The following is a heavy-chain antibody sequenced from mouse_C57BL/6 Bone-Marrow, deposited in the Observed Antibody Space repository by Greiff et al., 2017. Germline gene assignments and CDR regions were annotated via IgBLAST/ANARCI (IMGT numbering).Heavy chain of an antibody. CDR3: ARQGRLRHAMDY. D-gene: IGHD2-4*01. J-gene: IGHJ4*01. V-gene: IGHV5-9*01. CDR2: ISGGGGNT. CDR1: GFTFSSYT. Sequence: EVKLVESGGGLVKPGGSLKLSCAASGFTFSSYTMSWVRQTPEKRLEWVATISGGGGNTYYPDSVKGRFTISRDNAKNTLYLQMSSLRSEDTALYYCARQGRLRHAMDYWAQGTSVTVSS.